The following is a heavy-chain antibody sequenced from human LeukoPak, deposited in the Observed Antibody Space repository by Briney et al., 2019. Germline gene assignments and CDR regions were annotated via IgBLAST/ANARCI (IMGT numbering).Heavy chain of an antibody. Sequence: SETLSLTCTVSGGSISSSNYYWGWIRQPPGKGLEWIGSIYYSGSTYYNPSLKSRVTISVDTSKNQISLKLSSVTAADTAVYYCARSHGPGYSYASGWFDPWGQGTLVTVSS. CDR2: IYYSGST. CDR3: ARSHGPGYSYASGWFDP. J-gene: IGHJ5*02. D-gene: IGHD5-18*01. V-gene: IGHV4-39*07. CDR1: GGSISSSNYY.